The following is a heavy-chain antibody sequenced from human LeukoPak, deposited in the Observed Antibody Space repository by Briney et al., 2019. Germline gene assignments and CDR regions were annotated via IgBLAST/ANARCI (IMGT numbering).Heavy chain of an antibody. J-gene: IGHJ4*01. V-gene: IGHV4-39*01. Sequence: SETLSLTCTVSGGSINSSNYYWGWVRQPPGKGLEWIGSIYYSGTTYYNTSLKSRVTMSVDTSKNQFHLKLTSVTAADTAVYYCASGGTCSALCLGNYWGQGTLVTVSS. D-gene: IGHD2-15*01. CDR1: GGSINSSNYY. CDR3: ASGGTCSALCLGNY. CDR2: IYYSGTT.